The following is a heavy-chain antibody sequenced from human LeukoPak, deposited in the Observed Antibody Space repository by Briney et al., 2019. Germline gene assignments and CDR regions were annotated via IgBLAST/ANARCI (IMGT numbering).Heavy chain of an antibody. D-gene: IGHD4-23*01. J-gene: IGHJ4*02. CDR2: INPGDSDT. CDR1: GFTCTNYW. Sequence: GESLKISCESSGFTCTNYWIDWVRQMPGKGLEWMGIINPGDSDTIFSPSFQGQATISADKSISTAYLQWSSLKASDTAMYYCARLEHGGLFDYWGQGTLVTVSS. CDR3: ARLEHGGLFDY. V-gene: IGHV5-51*01.